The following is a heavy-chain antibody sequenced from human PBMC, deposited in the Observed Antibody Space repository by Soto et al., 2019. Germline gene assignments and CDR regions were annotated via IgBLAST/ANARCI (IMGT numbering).Heavy chain of an antibody. J-gene: IGHJ6*02. CDR1: GGSVSSGTYF. CDR2: IYYSGST. V-gene: IGHV4-61*01. Sequence: SETLSLTCTVSGGSVSSGTYFWSWIRQSPGKRLEWIAYIYYSGSTNYNPSLKSRATISVDTSKSQASLTLTSVTPADAAVYYCARSPNYYYYGFDVWGQGTTVTVSS. CDR3: ARSPNYYYYGFDV.